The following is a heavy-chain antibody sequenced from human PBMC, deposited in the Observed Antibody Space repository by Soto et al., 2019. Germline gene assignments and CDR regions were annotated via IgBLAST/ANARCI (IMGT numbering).Heavy chain of an antibody. CDR3: ARDKSPYSSGGHNRHFDY. CDR2: ISYDGSNK. Sequence: QVQLVESGGGVVQPGRSLRLSCAASGFTFSSYAMHWVRQAPGKGLEWVAVISYDGSNKYYADSVKGRFTISKDNSKKALYLQMNSLKTEDTAVYYCARDKSPYSSGGHNRHFDYWGQGTLVTVSS. D-gene: IGHD6-19*01. J-gene: IGHJ4*02. CDR1: GFTFSSYA. V-gene: IGHV3-30-3*01.